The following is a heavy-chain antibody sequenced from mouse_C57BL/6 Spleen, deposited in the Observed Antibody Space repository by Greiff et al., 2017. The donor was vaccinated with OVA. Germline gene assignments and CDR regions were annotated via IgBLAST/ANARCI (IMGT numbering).Heavy chain of an antibody. V-gene: IGHV1-61*01. J-gene: IGHJ4*01. CDR1: GYTFTSYW. Sequence: QVQLQQSGAELVRPGSSVKLSCKASGYTFTSYWMDWVKQRPGQGLEWIGNIYPSDSETHYNQKFKDKATLTVDKSSSTAYMQLSSLTSEDSAVYYCAREGLGSSYDAMDYWGQGTSVTVSS. CDR3: AREGLGSSYDAMDY. CDR2: IYPSDSET. D-gene: IGHD1-1*01.